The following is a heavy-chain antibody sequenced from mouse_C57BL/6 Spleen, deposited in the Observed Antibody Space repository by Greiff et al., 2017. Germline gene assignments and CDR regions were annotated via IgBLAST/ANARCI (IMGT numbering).Heavy chain of an antibody. CDR3: ARDYDDGGGYFDV. V-gene: IGHV1-53*01. Sequence: QVHVMQPGTELVKPGASVKLSCKASGYTFTSYWMHWVKQRPGQGLEWIGYINPSSGGTNYTEKFKSQSTLTVDKASSTPYLQLSSLTSEDSAVYYCARDYDDGGGYFDVWGTGTTVTVSS. D-gene: IGHD2-4*01. CDR2: INPSSGGT. CDR1: GYTFTSYW. J-gene: IGHJ1*03.